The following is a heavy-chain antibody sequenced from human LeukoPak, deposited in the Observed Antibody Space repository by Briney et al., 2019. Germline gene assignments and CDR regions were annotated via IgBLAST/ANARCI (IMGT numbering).Heavy chain of an antibody. V-gene: IGHV4-31*03. Sequence: PSQTLSLTCTVSGGSISSGGYYWSWIRQHPGKGLEWIGYIYYSGSTYYNPSLKSRVTISVDTFKNRFSLKLSSVTASDTAVYYCASVTHARSRITMTVVVFDYWGQGTLVTVSS. J-gene: IGHJ4*02. CDR1: GGSISSGGYY. CDR2: IYYSGST. D-gene: IGHD3-22*01. CDR3: ASVTHARSRITMTVVVFDY.